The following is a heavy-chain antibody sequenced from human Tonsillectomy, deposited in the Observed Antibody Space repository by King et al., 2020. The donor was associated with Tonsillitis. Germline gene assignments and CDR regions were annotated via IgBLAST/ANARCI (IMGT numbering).Heavy chain of an antibody. V-gene: IGHV4-31*03. J-gene: IGHJ3*02. D-gene: IGHD3-10*01. Sequence: VQLQESGPGLVKPSQTLSLTCTVSGGSISSGGYYWSWIRQHPGKGLEWIGYIYYSGITYYNPSLKSRVTISVDTSKNQFSLKLSSVTAADTAVYYCASLYYFDSGSYPGDDAFDIWGQGTLVTVSS. CDR1: GGSISSGGYY. CDR2: IYYSGIT. CDR3: ASLYYFDSGSYPGDDAFDI.